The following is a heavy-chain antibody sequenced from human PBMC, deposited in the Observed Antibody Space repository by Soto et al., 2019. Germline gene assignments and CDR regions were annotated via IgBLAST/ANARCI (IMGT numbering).Heavy chain of an antibody. CDR2: IFYSGST. Sequence: QVQLQELGPGLVKPSETLSLTCTFPGGSLPTYYRRLIRQAPGKGLGGVWYIFYSGSTNYHPSLKSRVTISVETSKNQFSLKLSSVTAADTAVYYCAREGVSSSWYYYYAMDVWGRGTTVTVSS. CDR3: AREGVSSSWYYYYAMDV. CDR1: GGSLPTYY. D-gene: IGHD6-13*01. J-gene: IGHJ6*02. V-gene: IGHV4-59*01.